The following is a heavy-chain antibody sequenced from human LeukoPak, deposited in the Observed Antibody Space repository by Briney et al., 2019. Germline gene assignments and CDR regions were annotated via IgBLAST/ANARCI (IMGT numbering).Heavy chain of an antibody. D-gene: IGHD2-15*01. J-gene: IGHJ5*02. CDR2: ISAYNGNT. CDR1: GYTFTSYG. V-gene: IGHV1-18*01. Sequence: ASVKVSCKASGYTFTSYGISWVRQAPGQGLEWMGWISAYNGNTNYAQKFQGRVTMTRDMSTSTVYMELSSLRSEDTAVYYCARVGRGFDPWGQGTLVTVSS. CDR3: ARVGRGFDP.